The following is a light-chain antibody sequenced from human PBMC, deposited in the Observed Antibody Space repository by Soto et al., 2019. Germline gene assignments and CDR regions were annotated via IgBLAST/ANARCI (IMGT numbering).Light chain of an antibody. J-gene: IGLJ2*01. CDR1: SSNIGNNY. CDR2: DNH. Sequence: QLVLTQPPSVSAAPGQKVTISCSGSSSNIGNNYVSWYQQLPGTAPKLLIYDNHKGPSGIPDRFSGSKSGTSATLGITGLQTGDEADYYCGTWDNSLSAVVFGGGTKLTVL. V-gene: IGLV1-51*01. CDR3: GTWDNSLSAVV.